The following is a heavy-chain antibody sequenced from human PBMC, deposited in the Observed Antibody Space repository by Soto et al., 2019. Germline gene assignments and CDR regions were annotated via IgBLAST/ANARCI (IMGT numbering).Heavy chain of an antibody. CDR2: INDSGST. J-gene: IGHJ5*02. V-gene: IGHV4-34*01. CDR3: ARERGRYCSGESCYPFGP. CDR1: GGAFRGYY. D-gene: IGHD2-15*01. Sequence: KPSETLSLTCAVYGGAFRGYYWSWIRQPPGKRLEWLGEINDSGSTNYNPSLKSRITISLDTSKKEISLRLSSVTAADTAVYYCARERGRYCSGESCYPFGPWGQGALVTVSS.